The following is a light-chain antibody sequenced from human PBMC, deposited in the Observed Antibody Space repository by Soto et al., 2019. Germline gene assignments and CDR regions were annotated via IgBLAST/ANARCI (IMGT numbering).Light chain of an antibody. CDR1: PGIGVY. CDR3: QTYNSAPLT. V-gene: IGKV1-27*01. J-gene: IGKJ4*01. CDR2: AAS. Sequence: DIQMTQSPSSLSASLGDRVTITCRASPGIGVYLAWFQQKPGNVPKLLIYAASTLQSGVPSRFSGSGSGTDFTLTISSLQPEDGATYYCQTYNSAPLTVGGGIKVEIK.